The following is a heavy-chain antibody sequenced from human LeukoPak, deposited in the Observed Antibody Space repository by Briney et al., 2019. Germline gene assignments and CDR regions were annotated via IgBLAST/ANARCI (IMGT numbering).Heavy chain of an antibody. CDR2: ISYDGSNK. J-gene: IGHJ4*02. Sequence: GVSLRLSCAASGFTFSSYAMQWVRQAPGKGLVWVAVISYDGSNKYYADSVKGRFTIYRDNSKNTLYLQMNSLRAEDTAVYYCARGWGYDILTGYYMGGFDYWGQGTLVTVSS. V-gene: IGHV3-30*04. CDR1: GFTFSSYA. CDR3: ARGWGYDILTGYYMGGFDY. D-gene: IGHD3-9*01.